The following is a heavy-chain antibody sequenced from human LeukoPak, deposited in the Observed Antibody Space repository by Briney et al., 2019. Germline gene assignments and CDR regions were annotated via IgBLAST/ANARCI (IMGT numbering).Heavy chain of an antibody. D-gene: IGHD3-22*01. CDR2: TYYSGST. CDR1: GGSISSYY. Sequence: SETLSLTCTVSGGSISSYYWSWIRQPPGKGLEWIGYTYYSGSTNYNPSLKSRVTISVDTSKNQFSLKLSSVTAADTAVYYCASYYDSSGYADAFDIWGQGTMVTVSS. V-gene: IGHV4-59*01. CDR3: ASYYDSSGYADAFDI. J-gene: IGHJ3*02.